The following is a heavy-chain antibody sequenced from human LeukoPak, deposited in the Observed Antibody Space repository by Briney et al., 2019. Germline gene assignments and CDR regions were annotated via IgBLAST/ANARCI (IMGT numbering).Heavy chain of an antibody. CDR2: IYYSGST. Sequence: PSQTLSLTCNVSGGSISNDGYYWSWIRQHPGKGLEWLGYIYYSGSTYHNPSLKSRVTLSVDTSKSQFSLRLSSVTAAATAVYYCARDLTGDQFFDPWGQGTLVTVSS. D-gene: IGHD7-27*01. V-gene: IGHV4-31*03. CDR3: ARDLTGDQFFDP. CDR1: GGSISNDGYY. J-gene: IGHJ5*02.